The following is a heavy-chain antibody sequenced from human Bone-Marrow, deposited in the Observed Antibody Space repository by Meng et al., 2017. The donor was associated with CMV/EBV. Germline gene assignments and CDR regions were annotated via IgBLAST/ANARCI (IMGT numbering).Heavy chain of an antibody. J-gene: IGHJ4*02. Sequence: SETLSLTCTVSGGPVSSGSYYWSWIRQPPGKGLEWIGYIYYSGSTNYHPSLKSRVTISVDTSKNQFSLKLSSVTAADTAVYYCARANCCSSTSCYTADYWGQGTLVTVSS. D-gene: IGHD2-2*02. CDR2: IYYSGST. CDR3: ARANCCSSTSCYTADY. CDR1: GGPVSSGSYY. V-gene: IGHV4-61*01.